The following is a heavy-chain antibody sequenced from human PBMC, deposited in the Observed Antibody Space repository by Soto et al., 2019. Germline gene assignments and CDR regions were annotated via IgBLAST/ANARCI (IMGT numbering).Heavy chain of an antibody. D-gene: IGHD5-18*01. CDR2: ISHDGSNK. Sequence: QVQLVESGGGVVQPGRSLRLSCAASGFTFSSYAMHWVRQAPGKGLAWVAIISHDGSNKYYADSVEGRFTISRDNSKNTLYLQMNSLRAEDTAVYYCARNTGYSYRFPFDYGGQGTLVTVSS. CDR3: ARNTGYSYRFPFDY. CDR1: GFTFSSYA. V-gene: IGHV3-30*03. J-gene: IGHJ4*02.